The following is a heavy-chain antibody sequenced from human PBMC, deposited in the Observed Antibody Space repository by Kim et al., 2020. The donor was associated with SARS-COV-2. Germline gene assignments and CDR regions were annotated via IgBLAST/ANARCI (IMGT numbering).Heavy chain of an antibody. Sequence: GGSLRLSCAASGFTFSSYWMSWVRQAPGKGLEWVANIKQDGSEKYYVDSVKGRFTISRDNAKNSLYLQMNSLRAEDTAVYYCARVWGKKGWLQFFDYWGQGTLVTVSS. D-gene: IGHD3-16*01. CDR1: GFTFSSYW. CDR2: IKQDGSEK. J-gene: IGHJ4*02. V-gene: IGHV3-7*01. CDR3: ARVWGKKGWLQFFDY.